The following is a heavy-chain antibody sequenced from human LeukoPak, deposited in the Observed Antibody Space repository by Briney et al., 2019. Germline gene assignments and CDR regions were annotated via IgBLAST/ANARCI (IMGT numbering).Heavy chain of an antibody. CDR1: GGSISSSSYY. V-gene: IGHV4-39*07. J-gene: IGHJ4*02. CDR2: INHSGST. CDR3: ARLYSSGWYLIDY. D-gene: IGHD6-19*01. Sequence: PSETLSLTCTVSGGSISSSSYYWGWIRQPPGKGLEWIGEINHSGSTNYNPSLKSRVTISVDTSKNQFSLKLSSVTAADTAVYYCARLYSSGWYLIDYWGQGTLVTVSS.